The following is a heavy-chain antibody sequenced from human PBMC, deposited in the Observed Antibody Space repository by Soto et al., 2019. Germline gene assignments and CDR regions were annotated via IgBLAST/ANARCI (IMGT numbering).Heavy chain of an antibody. CDR2: ISYDGSNK. J-gene: IGHJ2*01. CDR3: ARHLWRDDYNWGYFDL. D-gene: IGHD4-4*01. Sequence: QVQLVESGGGVVQPGRSLRLSCAASGFTFSSYAMHWVRQAPGKGLEWVAVISYDGSNKYYSDSVKGRFTISRDNSQNALYRQMNSLRAEDTAVYYCARHLWRDDYNWGYFDLWRRGTLVTVSS. CDR1: GFTFSSYA. V-gene: IGHV3-30-3*01.